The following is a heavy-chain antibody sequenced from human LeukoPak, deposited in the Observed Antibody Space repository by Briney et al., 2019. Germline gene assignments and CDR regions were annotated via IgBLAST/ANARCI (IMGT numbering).Heavy chain of an antibody. CDR3: ARGDPSSWDNYYFDY. Sequence: SETLSLTCTVSGGSISSDSYYWGWIRQPPGKGLEWIGSIYYSGNTYYNPSLKSRVTISVDTSKKQFSLKLSSVTAADTAVYYCARGDPSSWDNYYFDYWGQGTLVTVSS. CDR2: IYYSGNT. D-gene: IGHD6-13*01. CDR1: GGSISSDSYY. J-gene: IGHJ4*02. V-gene: IGHV4-39*07.